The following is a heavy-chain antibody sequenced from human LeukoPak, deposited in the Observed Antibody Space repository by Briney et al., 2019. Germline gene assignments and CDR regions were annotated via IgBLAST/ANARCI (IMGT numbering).Heavy chain of an antibody. CDR3: ASEYSGSWYGDFDY. CDR2: IDYTGST. V-gene: IGHV4-39*02. D-gene: IGHD6-13*01. Sequence: PSETLSLTCSVSGDSISSSSYSWGWIRQPPGKGLEWIGSIDYTGSTYYNPSLKTRVTITVDTSKNHFSLKLTSVTAADTAVYYCASEYSGSWYGDFDYWGQGALVTVSS. J-gene: IGHJ4*02. CDR1: GDSISSSSYS.